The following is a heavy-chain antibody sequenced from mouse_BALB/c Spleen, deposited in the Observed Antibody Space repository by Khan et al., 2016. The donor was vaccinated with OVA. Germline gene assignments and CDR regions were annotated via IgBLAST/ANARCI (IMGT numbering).Heavy chain of an antibody. V-gene: IGHV9-1*02. CDR3: AKYTTYYYCDA. Sequence: QIQLVQSGPELKKPGETVKISCKAYGYTFTNYRMNWMKQAPEKGLKWMGWINTYTGEPTYGDDFKGRFAFSLETYASTASLQIKHLNTENMATSFCAKYTTYYYCDAWGAGTTVTFSS. J-gene: IGHJ1*01. CDR2: INTYTGEP. CDR1: GYTFTNYR. D-gene: IGHD1-1*01.